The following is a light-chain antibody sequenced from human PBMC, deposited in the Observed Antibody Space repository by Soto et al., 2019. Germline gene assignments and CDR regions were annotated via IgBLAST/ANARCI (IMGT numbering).Light chain of an antibody. CDR2: KAS. J-gene: IGKJ4*01. CDR1: QSISSW. V-gene: IGKV1-5*03. Sequence: DIQMTQSASTLSASVGDRVTITCRASQSISSWLAWYQQKPGKAPKLLIYKASSLESGVPSRFSGSGSGTEFTLTISSLQPDDFATYYCQQYNSYLLTFGQGTKVDIK. CDR3: QQYNSYLLT.